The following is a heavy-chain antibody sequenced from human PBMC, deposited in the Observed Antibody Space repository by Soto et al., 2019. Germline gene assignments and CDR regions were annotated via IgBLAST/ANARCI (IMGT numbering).Heavy chain of an antibody. CDR2: IVPIFATA. CDR3: AREGFSGSYFAY. CDR1: GYTFSDYA. Sequence: QVQLVQSGAEVKKPGSSMKVSCRASGYTFSDYAISWVRQAPGQGLEWMGGIVPIFATANYAQKFPGRVTITADKSTSTTYMELSSLISEDAAVYFCAREGFSGSYFAYWGQGTLVTVSS. V-gene: IGHV1-69*06. D-gene: IGHD1-26*01. J-gene: IGHJ4*02.